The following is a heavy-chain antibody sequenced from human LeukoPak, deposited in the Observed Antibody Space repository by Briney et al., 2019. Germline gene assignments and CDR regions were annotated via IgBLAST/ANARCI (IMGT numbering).Heavy chain of an antibody. D-gene: IGHD4-17*01. V-gene: IGHV1-18*01. CDR1: GYTFTSYG. CDR3: ARGKVTTGSWFDP. J-gene: IGHJ5*02. Sequence: GASVKVSFTSSGYTFTSYGISWVRQAPGQGLEWMGWISAYNGNTNYAQKLQGRVTMTTDTSTSTAYMELRSLRSDDTAVYYCARGKVTTGSWFDPWGQGTLVTVSS. CDR2: ISAYNGNT.